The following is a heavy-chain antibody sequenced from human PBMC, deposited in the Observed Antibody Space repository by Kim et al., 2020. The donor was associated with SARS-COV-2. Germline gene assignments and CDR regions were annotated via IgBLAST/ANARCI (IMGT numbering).Heavy chain of an antibody. J-gene: IGHJ4*02. CDR1: GGSISSGGYY. Sequence: SETLSLTCTVSGGSISSGGYYWSWIRQHPGKGLEWIGYIYYSGSTYYNPSLKSRVTISVDTSKNQFSLKLSSVTAADTAVYYCARGERRDGYNFDYWGQGTLVTVSS. D-gene: IGHD5-12*01. V-gene: IGHV4-31*03. CDR2: IYYSGST. CDR3: ARGERRDGYNFDY.